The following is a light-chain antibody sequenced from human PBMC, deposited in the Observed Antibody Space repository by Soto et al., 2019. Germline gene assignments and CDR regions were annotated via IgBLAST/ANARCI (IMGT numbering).Light chain of an antibody. CDR2: DAS. CDR1: QSFSSY. Sequence: GLTQSQATLSLSPRERATLSCRTSQSFSSYFAWYQQKHCRAARLLIYDASNRATGIPARFIGHGSGTGFTLNIRSLEHDDWAVDDCQHRSNWPITFGQGTRLAIK. J-gene: IGKJ5*01. CDR3: QHRSNWPIT. V-gene: IGKV3-11*01.